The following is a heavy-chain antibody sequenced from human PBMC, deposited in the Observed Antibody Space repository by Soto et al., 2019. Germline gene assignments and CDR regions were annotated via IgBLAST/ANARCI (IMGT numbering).Heavy chain of an antibody. Sequence: QVQLVQSGAEVKKPGSSVKVSCKASGGTFSSYAISWVRQAPGQGLEWMGGIIPIFGTANYAQKVQGRVTITAEKSTSTAYMELSSLRSEDTAVYYCAREDPRSWELSDAFDIWGQGTMVTVSS. CDR3: AREDPRSWELSDAFDI. CDR1: GGTFSSYA. J-gene: IGHJ3*02. V-gene: IGHV1-69*06. D-gene: IGHD1-26*01. CDR2: IIPIFGTA.